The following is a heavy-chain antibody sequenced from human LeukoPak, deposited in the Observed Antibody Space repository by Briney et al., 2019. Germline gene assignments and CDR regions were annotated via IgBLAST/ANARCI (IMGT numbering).Heavy chain of an antibody. CDR2: ISGSGGST. V-gene: IGHV3-23*01. CDR1: GFTFSSYA. Sequence: PGGSLRLSCAASGFTFSSYAMSWVRQAPGEGLEWVSAISGSGGSTYYADSVKGRFTISRDNSKNTLYLQMNSLRAEDTAVYYCATRPISFDILTGYPNWFDPWGQGTLVTVSS. J-gene: IGHJ5*02. D-gene: IGHD3-9*01. CDR3: ATRPISFDILTGYPNWFDP.